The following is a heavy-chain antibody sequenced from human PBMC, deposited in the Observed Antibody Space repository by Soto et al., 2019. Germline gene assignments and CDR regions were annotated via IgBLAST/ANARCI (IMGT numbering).Heavy chain of an antibody. CDR2: ISWNSGSI. J-gene: IGHJ5*02. V-gene: IGHV3-9*01. CDR1: GFTFDDYA. D-gene: IGHD3-22*01. CDR3: ARDGSHCATMSCPGAWFDP. Sequence: PGGSLRLSCAASGFTFDDYAMHWVRQAPGKGLEWVSGISWNSGSIGYADSVKGRFTISRDNAKNSLYLQMNSLRAEDTALYFCARDGSHCATMSCPGAWFDPWGQGTLVTVSS.